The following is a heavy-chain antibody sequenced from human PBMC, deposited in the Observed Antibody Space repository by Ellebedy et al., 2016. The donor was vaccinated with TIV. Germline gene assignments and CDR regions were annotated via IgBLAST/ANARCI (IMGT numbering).Heavy chain of an antibody. CDR3: ARGGCSSTSCLAD. CDR1: GFTFSRYY. J-gene: IGHJ4*02. CDR2: IHNNGGT. V-gene: IGHV3-74*01. D-gene: IGHD2-2*01. Sequence: GESLKISCAASGFTFSRYYMHWVRQAPGKGLQWVAYIHNNGGTSYADSVKGRFTISRDNAKNTLHLQMNSLTAEDTALYYCARGGCSSTSCLADWGQGTLVTVSS.